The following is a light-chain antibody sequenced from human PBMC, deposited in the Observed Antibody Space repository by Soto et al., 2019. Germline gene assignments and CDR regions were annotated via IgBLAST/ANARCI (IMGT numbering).Light chain of an antibody. CDR3: SSYTSSSTVV. V-gene: IGLV2-14*01. Sequence: QSALTQPASVSGSPGQSITISCTGTSSDVGGYKYVSWYQQHPGKAPKLMIYEVSNRPSGVSNPFSGSKSGNTASLTISGLQAEDEADYYCSSYTSSSTVVFGGGTKLTVL. CDR2: EVS. CDR1: SSDVGGYKY. J-gene: IGLJ2*01.